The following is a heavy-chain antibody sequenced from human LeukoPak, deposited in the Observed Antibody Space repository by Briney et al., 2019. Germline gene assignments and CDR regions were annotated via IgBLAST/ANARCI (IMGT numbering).Heavy chain of an antibody. CDR1: GFTVSSNY. D-gene: IGHD3-10*01. Sequence: GGSLRLSCAASGFTVSSNYMSWVRQAPGKGLEWVSAIYSSGSTYYAASVKGRFTISRDNSKNTLYLQMNSLRAEDTAVYYCASRSLWYGEDYWDQGTLVTVSS. CDR3: ASRSLWYGEDY. CDR2: IYSSGST. J-gene: IGHJ4*02. V-gene: IGHV3-53*01.